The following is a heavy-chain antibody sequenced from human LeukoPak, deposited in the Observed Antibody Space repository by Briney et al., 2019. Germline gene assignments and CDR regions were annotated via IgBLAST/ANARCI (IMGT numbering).Heavy chain of an antibody. V-gene: IGHV3-21*01. D-gene: IGHD6-19*01. CDR1: GFTFSSYS. CDR2: ISSSSSYI. J-gene: IGHJ3*02. CDR3: ARPQWLSSFDAFDI. Sequence: GGSLRLSCAASGFTFSSYSMNWVRQAPGKGLEWVSSISSSSSYIYYADSVKGRFTISRDNAKNSLYLQMNSLRAEDTAVYYCARPQWLSSFDAFDIWGQGTMVTVSS.